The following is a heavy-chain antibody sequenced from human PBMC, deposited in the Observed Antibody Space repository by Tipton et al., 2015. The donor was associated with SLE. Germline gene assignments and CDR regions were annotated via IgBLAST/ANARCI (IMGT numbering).Heavy chain of an antibody. CDR1: GGSISSYY. J-gene: IGHJ2*01. CDR3: ARDPAPYSSPSEYFDL. V-gene: IGHV4-59*01. CDR2: IYYSGST. Sequence: SLTCTVSGGSISSYYWSWIRQPPGKGLEWIGYIYYSGSTNYNPSLKSRVTISVDTSKNQFSLKLSSVTAADTAVYYCARDPAPYSSPSEYFDLWGRGTLVTVSS. D-gene: IGHD6-6*01.